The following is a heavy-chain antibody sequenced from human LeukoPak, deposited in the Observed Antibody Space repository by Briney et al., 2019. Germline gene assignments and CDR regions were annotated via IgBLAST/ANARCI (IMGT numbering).Heavy chain of an antibody. Sequence: KPSETLSLTCAVYGGSFSGYYWSWIRQPPGKGLEWIGEINHSGSTNYNPSLKSRVTISVDTSKNQFSLKLSSVTAADTAVYYCARGITVVTPAGHYYYMDVWGKGTTVTVSS. J-gene: IGHJ6*03. CDR1: GGSFSGYY. V-gene: IGHV4-34*01. CDR3: ARGITVVTPAGHYYYMDV. CDR2: INHSGST. D-gene: IGHD4-23*01.